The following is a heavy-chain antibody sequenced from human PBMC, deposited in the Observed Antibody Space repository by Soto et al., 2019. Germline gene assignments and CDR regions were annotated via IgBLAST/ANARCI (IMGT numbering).Heavy chain of an antibody. D-gene: IGHD2-15*01. CDR3: AKSRGGCIGDRCYPGGVRD. Sequence: EVQLVKSGGGLVQPGRSLRLSCAASGFTFDDYAMHWVRQAPGKGLEWVSGISWNSGSIGYADAVKRRFTISRDNAKNSLYLQMNSLRAEDSSLYYWAKSRGGCIGDRCYPGGVRDWGQGTLVTVS. CDR2: ISWNSGSI. J-gene: IGHJ4*02. CDR1: GFTFDDYA. V-gene: IGHV3-9*01.